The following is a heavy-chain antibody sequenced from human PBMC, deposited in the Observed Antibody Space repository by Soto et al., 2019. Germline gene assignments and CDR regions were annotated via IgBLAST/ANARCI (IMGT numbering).Heavy chain of an antibody. D-gene: IGHD3-10*01. V-gene: IGHV4-34*01. CDR3: ARGRYYGSGSYYNRLNYYYYYGMDV. Sequence: SETLSLTCAVYGGSXSGYYWSWIRQPPGKGLEWIGEINHSGSTNYNPSLKSRVTISVDTSKNQFSLKLSSVTAADTAVYYCARGRYYGSGSYYNRLNYYYYYGMDVWGQGTTVTVSS. CDR2: INHSGST. CDR1: GGSXSGYY. J-gene: IGHJ6*02.